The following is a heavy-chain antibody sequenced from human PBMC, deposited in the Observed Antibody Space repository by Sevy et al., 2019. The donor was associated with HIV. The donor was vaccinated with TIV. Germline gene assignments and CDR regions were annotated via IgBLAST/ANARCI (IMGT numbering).Heavy chain of an antibody. CDR1: GFTFSSYS. J-gene: IGHJ4*02. CDR3: AREWVLLWFGELLSSYFDY. V-gene: IGHV3-48*02. Sequence: GGSLRLSCAASGFTFSSYSMNWVRQAPGKGLEWVSYISSSSSTIYYADSVKGRFTISRDNAKNSLYLQMNSLRDEDTAVYYCAREWVLLWFGELLSSYFDYWGQGTLVTVSS. D-gene: IGHD3-10*01. CDR2: ISSSSSTI.